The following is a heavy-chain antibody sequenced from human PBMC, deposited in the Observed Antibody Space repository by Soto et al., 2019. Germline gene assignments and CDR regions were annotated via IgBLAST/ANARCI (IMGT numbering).Heavy chain of an antibody. CDR1: GFTFSSYG. V-gene: IGHV3-48*02. D-gene: IGHD5-12*01. Sequence: GGSLRLSCAASGFTFSSYGMNWVRQAPGKGLEWVSYISTSSSTRYYADSVKGRCAISRDNAKNSLYLQMNSLRDEDTAVYYCARAPGYSYGRLDCWGQGTLVTVSS. CDR2: ISTSSSTR. J-gene: IGHJ4*02. CDR3: ARAPGYSYGRLDC.